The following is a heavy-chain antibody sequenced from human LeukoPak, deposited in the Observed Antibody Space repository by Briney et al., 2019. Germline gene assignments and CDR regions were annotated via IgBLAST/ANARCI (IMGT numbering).Heavy chain of an antibody. D-gene: IGHD4-23*01. Sequence: GGSLRLSCAASGFTFSSYEMNWVRQAPGKGLEWVSYISSSGSTIYYADSVKGRFTISRDNSKNTLYLQMNSLRAEDTAVYYCANLLRWEPYWGQGTLVTVSS. V-gene: IGHV3-48*03. J-gene: IGHJ4*02. CDR3: ANLLRWEPY. CDR2: ISSSGSTI. CDR1: GFTFSSYE.